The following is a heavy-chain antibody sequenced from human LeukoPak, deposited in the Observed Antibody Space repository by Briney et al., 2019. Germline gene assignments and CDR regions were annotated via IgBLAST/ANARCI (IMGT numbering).Heavy chain of an antibody. Sequence: SVKVSCNASGGTFSSYAISWVRQAPGQGLEWMGGIIPIFGTANYAQKFQGRVTITADESTSTAYMELSSLRSEDTAVYYCARTVFYGGNLYYLDYWGQGTLVTVSS. CDR3: ARTVFYGGNLYYLDY. J-gene: IGHJ4*02. D-gene: IGHD4-23*01. V-gene: IGHV1-69*13. CDR1: GGTFSSYA. CDR2: IIPIFGTA.